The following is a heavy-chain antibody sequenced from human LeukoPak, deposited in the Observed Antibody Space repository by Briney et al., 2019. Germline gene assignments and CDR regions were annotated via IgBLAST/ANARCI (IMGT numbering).Heavy chain of an antibody. D-gene: IGHD3-22*01. CDR1: GFTFSSHW. V-gene: IGHV3-7*03. CDR3: ATPLDYYDSSGYHQGGD. J-gene: IGHJ4*02. CDR2: IKQDGSKK. Sequence: GGSLRLSCAASGFTFSSHWMTWVRQAPGKGLEWVANIKQDGSKKNYVDSVKGQFTISRDNAKNSLYLQMNSLRAEDTAVYYCATPLDYYDSSGYHQGGDWGQGTPVTVSS.